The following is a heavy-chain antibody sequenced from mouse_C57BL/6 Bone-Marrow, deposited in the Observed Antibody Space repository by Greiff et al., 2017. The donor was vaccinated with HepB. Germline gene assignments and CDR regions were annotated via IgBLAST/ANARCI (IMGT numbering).Heavy chain of an antibody. CDR3: ASSTVVATGYFDY. D-gene: IGHD1-1*01. CDR2: IYPGSGST. CDR1: GYTFTSYW. V-gene: IGHV1-55*01. J-gene: IGHJ2*01. Sequence: QVQLQQPGAELVKPGASVKMSCKASGYTFTSYWITWVKQRPGQGLEWIGDIYPGSGSTNYNEKFKSKATLTVDTSSSTAYMQLSSLTSEDSSVYYCASSTVVATGYFDYWGQGTTLTVSS.